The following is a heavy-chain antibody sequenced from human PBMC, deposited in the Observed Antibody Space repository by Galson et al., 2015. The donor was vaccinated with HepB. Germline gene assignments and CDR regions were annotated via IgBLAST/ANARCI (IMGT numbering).Heavy chain of an antibody. CDR1: GGTFSRYA. J-gene: IGHJ4*02. D-gene: IGHD2-15*01. CDR3: ARETPDTYYFDY. CDR2: IFAGGGST. V-gene: IGHV1-46*01. Sequence: SVKVSCKAPGGTFSRYAISWVRQAPGQGPEWMGKIFAGGGSTRYAERFQGRVTLTRDSSTSTIYMEVSSLRSDDTAVYYCARETPDTYYFDYWGQGTLVTVSS.